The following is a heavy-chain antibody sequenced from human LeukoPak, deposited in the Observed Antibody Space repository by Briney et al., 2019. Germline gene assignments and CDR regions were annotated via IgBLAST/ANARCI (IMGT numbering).Heavy chain of an antibody. CDR1: GFTFSNYD. CDR2: IGSSGDT. D-gene: IGHD1-26*01. Sequence: PGGSLRLSCSASGFTFSNYDIHWVRQATGKGLEWVSAIGSSGDTYYIDSVKGRFTISRESAKNSLYLQMNSLRAGDTAVYYCVRQPDSARYGFDFWGQGTLVTVSS. V-gene: IGHV3-13*01. J-gene: IGHJ4*02. CDR3: VRQPDSARYGFDF.